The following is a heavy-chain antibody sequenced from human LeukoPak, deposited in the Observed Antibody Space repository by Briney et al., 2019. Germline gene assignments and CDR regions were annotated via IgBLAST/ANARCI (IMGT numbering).Heavy chain of an antibody. CDR1: GYTFTSYG. J-gene: IGHJ6*02. D-gene: IGHD1-26*01. CDR3: ARTCGSYPCSYYYGMDV. Sequence: GASVKVSCKASGYTFTSYGIIWVRQAPGQGLEWMGWISAYNGNINYVQKLQGRVTMATDTSTSTAYMELRSLRSDDTAVYYCARTCGSYPCSYYYGMDVWGQGTTVTVSS. CDR2: ISAYNGNI. V-gene: IGHV1-18*01.